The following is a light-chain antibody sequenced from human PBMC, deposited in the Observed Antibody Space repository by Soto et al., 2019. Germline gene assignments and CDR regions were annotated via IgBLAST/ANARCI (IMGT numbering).Light chain of an antibody. Sequence: DIVMTQSPDSLAVSLGERATINCRSSQSVLYSSNNKNYLAWYQQKPGQPPKLLIHWASTRESGVPDRLSGSGSGTDFPLSISSLQAEDVAVYYCQQYYSSPFTFGPGTKVDIK. CDR3: QQYYSSPFT. V-gene: IGKV4-1*01. J-gene: IGKJ3*01. CDR1: QSVLYSSNNKNY. CDR2: WAS.